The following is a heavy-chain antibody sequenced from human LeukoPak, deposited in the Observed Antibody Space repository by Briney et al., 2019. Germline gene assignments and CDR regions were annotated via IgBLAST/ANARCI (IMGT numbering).Heavy chain of an antibody. V-gene: IGHV3-7*01. CDR3: ARLHGKNYFDY. CDR2: IKQDGSDK. CDR1: GFTFSSYW. J-gene: IGHJ4*02. Sequence: GGSLRLSCAASGFTFSSYWMTWVRQAPGKGLEWVANIKQDGSDKYYVDSVKGRFTISRDNAKKSLYLQVNGLRAEDTAVYYCARLHGKNYFDYWGQGTLVTVSS. D-gene: IGHD5-24*01.